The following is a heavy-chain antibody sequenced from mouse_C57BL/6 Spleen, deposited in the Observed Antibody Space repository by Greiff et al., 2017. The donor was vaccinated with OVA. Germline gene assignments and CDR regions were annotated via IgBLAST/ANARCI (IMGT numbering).Heavy chain of an antibody. Sequence: VQLQQPGAELVMPGASVKLSCKASGYTFTSYWMHWVKQRPGQGLEWIGEIDPSDSYTNYNQKFKGKSTLTVDKSSSTAYMQLSSLTSEDSAVYYCARQGYYGTLYAMDYWGQGTSVTVSS. V-gene: IGHV1-69*01. CDR1: GYTFTSYW. CDR3: ARQGYYGTLYAMDY. J-gene: IGHJ4*01. CDR2: IDPSDSYT. D-gene: IGHD1-1*01.